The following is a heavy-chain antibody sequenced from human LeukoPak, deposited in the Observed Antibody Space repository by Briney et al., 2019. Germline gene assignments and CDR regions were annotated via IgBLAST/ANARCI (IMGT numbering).Heavy chain of an antibody. V-gene: IGHV3-21*01. Sequence: PGGSLRLSCAASGFTFSSYHINWVRQAPGKGLEWVSSISSNSEYIYYADSVKGRFTISRDNSKNTLYLQMNSLRAEDTAVYYCARESQWELLPEGHYYYYMDVWGKGTTVTVSS. D-gene: IGHD1-26*01. J-gene: IGHJ6*03. CDR1: GFTFSSYH. CDR3: ARESQWELLPEGHYYYYMDV. CDR2: ISSNSEYI.